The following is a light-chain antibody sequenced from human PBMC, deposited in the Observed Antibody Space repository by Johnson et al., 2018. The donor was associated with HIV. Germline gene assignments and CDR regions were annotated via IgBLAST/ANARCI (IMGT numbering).Light chain of an antibody. J-gene: IGLJ1*01. CDR1: SFNIGNNY. Sequence: QSVLTQPPSVSAAPGQKVTISCSGSSFNIGNNYVSWYQQLPGTAPKLLIYENNKRPSGIPDRFAGYKSGTSATLCITELQTGDEDDYYCGTWDSSLSALFGTGTKVTVL. CDR2: ENN. V-gene: IGLV1-51*02. CDR3: GTWDSSLSAL.